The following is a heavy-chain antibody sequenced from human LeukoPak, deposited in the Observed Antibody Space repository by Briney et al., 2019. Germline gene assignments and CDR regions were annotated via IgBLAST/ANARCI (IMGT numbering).Heavy chain of an antibody. Sequence: GASVKVSCKASGYRFLSYGINWVRQVPGQGLEWLGWISAYNSKTSYSQNLQGRVTMTTDTSTSTAYQELGRLGSNEHALHICAWSSGSSEARYYYYMDVWGTGTT. V-gene: IGHV1-18*01. CDR3: AWSSGSSEARYYYYMDV. D-gene: IGHD1-26*01. J-gene: IGHJ6*03. CDR2: ISAYNSKT. CDR1: GYRFLSYG.